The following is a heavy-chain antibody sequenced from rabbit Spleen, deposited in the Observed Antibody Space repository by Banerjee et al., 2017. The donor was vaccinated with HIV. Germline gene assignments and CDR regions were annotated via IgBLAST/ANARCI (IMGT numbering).Heavy chain of an antibody. Sequence: QQQLVESGGGLVKPGASLTLTCKASGFDFSSDAMCWVRQAPGKGPEWTACIYNGDGSTYYASWVNGRFTISKTSSTTVTLQMTSLTAADTATYFCARDLVAVIGWNFSLWGPGTLVTVS. J-gene: IGHJ4*01. CDR3: ARDLVAVIGWNFSL. CDR1: GFDFSSDA. CDR2: IYNGDGST. D-gene: IGHD5-1*01. V-gene: IGHV1S47*01.